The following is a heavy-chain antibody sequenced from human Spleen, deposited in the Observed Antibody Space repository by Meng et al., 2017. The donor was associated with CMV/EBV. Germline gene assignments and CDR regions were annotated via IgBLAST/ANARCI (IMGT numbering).Heavy chain of an antibody. D-gene: IGHD1-26*01. J-gene: IGHJ6*02. CDR2: INSVGSST. V-gene: IGHV3-74*01. CDR1: GFTFSSYW. CDR3: ARDREPHQLLLYYYARDV. Sequence: GGSLRLSCAASGFTFSSYWMHWVRQAPGKGLVWVSRINSVGSSTSYANSVKGRFTISRDNAKNTLYLQMNSLRVEDTAVYYCARDREPHQLLLYYYARDVWGQGTTVTVSS.